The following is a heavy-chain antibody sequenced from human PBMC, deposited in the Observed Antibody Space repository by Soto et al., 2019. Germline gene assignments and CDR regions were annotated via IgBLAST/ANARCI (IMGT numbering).Heavy chain of an antibody. D-gene: IGHD1-1*01. Sequence: EVQLVESGGGLVQPGRSLRLSCAASGFTLDDYAMNWVRQAPGKGLEWVSSISWNSGNIVYADSVKGRFTISRDNAKNSLYLQMNGLRAEDTAFYYCAKGHTTAVFSYFDLWGRGILVTVSS. CDR1: GFTLDDYA. J-gene: IGHJ2*01. CDR3: AKGHTTAVFSYFDL. V-gene: IGHV3-9*01. CDR2: ISWNSGNI.